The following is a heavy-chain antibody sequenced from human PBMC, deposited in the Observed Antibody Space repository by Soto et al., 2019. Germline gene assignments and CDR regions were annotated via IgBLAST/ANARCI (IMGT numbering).Heavy chain of an antibody. J-gene: IGHJ4*02. CDR3: ARDYYGYGGQGSYFDY. V-gene: IGHV1-3*01. Sequence: ASVKVSCKASGYTFTSCAMHWVRQAPGQRLEWMGWINAGNGNTKYSQKFQGRVTITRDTSASTAYMELSSMRSEDKAVYYCARDYYGYGGQGSYFDYWGQGTLVTVSS. D-gene: IGHD3-10*01. CDR1: GYTFTSCA. CDR2: INAGNGNT.